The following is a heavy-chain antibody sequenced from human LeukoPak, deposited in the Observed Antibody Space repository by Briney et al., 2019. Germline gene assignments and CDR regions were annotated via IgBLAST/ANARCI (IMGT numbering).Heavy chain of an antibody. CDR3: TRVGGYVWGSYRYPVGHYYMDV. CDR2: IRSKAYGGTT. Sequence: GGSLRLSCTASGFTFGDYAMSWVRQAPGKGLEWVGFIRSKAYGGTTEYAASVKGRFTISRDDSKSIAYLQMNSLKTEDTAVYYCTRVGGYVWGSYRYPVGHYYMDVWGKGTTVTISS. J-gene: IGHJ6*03. D-gene: IGHD3-16*02. CDR1: GFTFGDYA. V-gene: IGHV3-49*04.